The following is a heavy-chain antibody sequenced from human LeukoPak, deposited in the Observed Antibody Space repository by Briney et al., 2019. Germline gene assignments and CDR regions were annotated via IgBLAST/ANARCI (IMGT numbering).Heavy chain of an antibody. V-gene: IGHV1-18*01. D-gene: IGHD3-9*01. CDR1: GYTFTSYC. J-gene: IGHJ5*02. Sequence: GASVKVSCKSSGYTFTSYCISWVRQAPGQGLEWMGWISAYNGNTNYAQKLQGRVTMTTDTSTSTAYMELRSLRSDDTAVYYCARDGAQRLRYFDWFPMGQNWFDPWGQGTLVTVSS. CDR2: ISAYNGNT. CDR3: ARDGAQRLRYFDWFPMGQNWFDP.